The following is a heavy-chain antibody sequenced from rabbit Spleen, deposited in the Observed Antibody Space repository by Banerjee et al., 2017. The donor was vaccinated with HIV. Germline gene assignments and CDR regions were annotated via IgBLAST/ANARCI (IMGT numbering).Heavy chain of an antibody. D-gene: IGHD8-1*01. CDR1: GFSFSTNYW. CDR3: ARDAGTSFSTYGMDL. J-gene: IGHJ6*01. CDR2: IYGGSSGST. V-gene: IGHV1S40*01. Sequence: QSLEESGGDLVKPGASLTLTCTASGFSFSTNYWLCWVRQAPGKGLEWIACIYGGSSGSTYYASWAKGRFTISKTSSTTVTLQMTSLTVADTATYFCARDAGTSFSTYGMDLWGQGTLVTVS.